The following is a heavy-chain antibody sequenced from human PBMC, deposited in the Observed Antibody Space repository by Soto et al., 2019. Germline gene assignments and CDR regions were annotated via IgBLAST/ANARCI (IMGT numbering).Heavy chain of an antibody. V-gene: IGHV3-9*01. Sequence: EVQLVESGGGLVKPGGSLRLSCAASGFTFDDYAMHWVRQAPGKGLEWVSGISWNSGSIGYADSVKGRFTISRDNAKNSLYLQMNSLRAEDTALYYCAKDNSMVGTGPLYFDYWGQGTLVTVSS. J-gene: IGHJ4*02. CDR3: AKDNSMVGTGPLYFDY. CDR2: ISWNSGSI. D-gene: IGHD6-19*01. CDR1: GFTFDDYA.